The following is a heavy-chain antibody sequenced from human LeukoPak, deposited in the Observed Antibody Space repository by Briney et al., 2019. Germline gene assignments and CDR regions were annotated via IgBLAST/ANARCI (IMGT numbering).Heavy chain of an antibody. CDR2: IYYSGST. CDR3: ARGDYYGSGTFDY. V-gene: IGHV4-59*08. D-gene: IGHD3-10*01. Sequence: SETLSLTCTVSGGSISSYYWSWIWQPPGKGLEWIGYIYYSGSTNYNPSLKSRVTISVDTSKNQFSLKLSSVTAADTAVYYCARGDYYGSGTFDYWGQGTLVTVSS. CDR1: GGSISSYY. J-gene: IGHJ4*02.